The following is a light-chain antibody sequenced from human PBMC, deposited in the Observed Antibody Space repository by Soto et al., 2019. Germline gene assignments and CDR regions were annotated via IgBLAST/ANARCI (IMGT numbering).Light chain of an antibody. V-gene: IGKV3-20*01. CDR2: GAS. J-gene: IGKJ1*01. Sequence: EFVLTQSPGTLSLSPGERATLSCRASQSVRSNYLAWYQQKPGQAPRLLIYGASSRATCIPDRFSGSGSGTHFILTISRLEPEDFAVYYCQQYGSSPRTFGQGTKVDIK. CDR3: QQYGSSPRT. CDR1: QSVRSNY.